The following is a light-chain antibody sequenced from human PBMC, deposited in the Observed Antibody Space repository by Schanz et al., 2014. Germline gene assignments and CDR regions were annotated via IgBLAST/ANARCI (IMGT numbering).Light chain of an antibody. Sequence: QSALTQPASVSGSPGQSITISCSGTSSDIGAYDLVSWYQQYPDKVPKLMIYEANKRPSGVSNRFSGSKSGNTASLTISGLQTEDEAHYYCCSFAGSHVVFGGGTKLTV. J-gene: IGLJ2*01. V-gene: IGLV2-23*01. CDR1: SSDIGAYDL. CDR3: CSFAGSHVV. CDR2: EAN.